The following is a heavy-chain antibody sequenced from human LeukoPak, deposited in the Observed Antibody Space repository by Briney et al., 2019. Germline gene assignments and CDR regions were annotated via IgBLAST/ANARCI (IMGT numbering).Heavy chain of an antibody. CDR1: GFTLSSFA. D-gene: IGHD2-15*01. CDR2: ISSSGSTI. Sequence: PGGSLRLSCAASGFTLSSFAMSWVRQAPGKGLEWVSYISSSGSTIYYADSVKGRFTVSRDNSKNTLYLQMHSLRADDTALYFCAKDFDGGSFFFDNWGQGTLVTVSS. CDR3: AKDFDGGSFFFDN. J-gene: IGHJ4*02. V-gene: IGHV3-23*01.